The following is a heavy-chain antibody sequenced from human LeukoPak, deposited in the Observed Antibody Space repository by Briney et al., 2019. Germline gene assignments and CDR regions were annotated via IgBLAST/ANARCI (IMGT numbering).Heavy chain of an antibody. V-gene: IGHV3-30-3*01. Sequence: GGSLRLSCAASGFTFKNYLMHWLRQAPGKGLEWVTLISYDGSGKYSADSVRGRFTISRDNSKNTLFLQMSSLRPEDTAVYYCARGREWKDDAFDIWGQGTMVTVSS. J-gene: IGHJ3*02. CDR1: GFTFKNYL. D-gene: IGHD1-1*01. CDR3: ARGREWKDDAFDI. CDR2: ISYDGSGK.